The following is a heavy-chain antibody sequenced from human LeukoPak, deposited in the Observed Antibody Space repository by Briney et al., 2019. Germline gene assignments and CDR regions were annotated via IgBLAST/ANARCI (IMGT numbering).Heavy chain of an antibody. V-gene: IGHV4-59*01. D-gene: IGHD6-13*01. CDR1: GGSISSYY. CDR3: ASSVFIAAAFDY. CDR2: IYYSGST. Sequence: SETLSLTCTVSGGSISSYYWSWIRQPPGKGLEWIGYIYYSGSTNYNPSLKSRVTISVDTSKNQFSLKLSSVTAADTAVYYCASSVFIAAAFDYWGQGILVTVSS. J-gene: IGHJ4*02.